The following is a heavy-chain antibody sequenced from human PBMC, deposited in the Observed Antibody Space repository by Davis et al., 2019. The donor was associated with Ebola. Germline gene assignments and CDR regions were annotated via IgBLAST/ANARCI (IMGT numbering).Heavy chain of an antibody. CDR1: GFTFSSYA. Sequence: PGGSLRLSCAASGFTFSSYATSWVRQAPGKGLEWVSAISGSGGSTYYADSVKGRSTISRDNSKNTLYLQMNSLRAEDTAIYYCAKDKNYDFWSGYPHDAFDIWGQGTMVTVSS. V-gene: IGHV3-23*01. CDR3: AKDKNYDFWSGYPHDAFDI. CDR2: ISGSGGST. D-gene: IGHD3-3*01. J-gene: IGHJ3*02.